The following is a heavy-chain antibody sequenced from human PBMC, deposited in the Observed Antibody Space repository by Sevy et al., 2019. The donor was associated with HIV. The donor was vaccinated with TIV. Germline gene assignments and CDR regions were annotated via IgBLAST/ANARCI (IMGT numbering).Heavy chain of an antibody. D-gene: IGHD5-12*01. V-gene: IGHV3-23*01. CDR1: GFTFSRNA. CDR3: ARYGGYIDH. CDR2: ITGSGGST. J-gene: IGHJ4*01. Sequence: GGSLRLSCAASGFTFSRNAMSWVRQAPGKGLEWASGITGSGGSTYYADSVKGRFTISRDNAKNSLYLQMNSLTAEDTAVYYCARYGGYIDHWGHGTLVTVSS.